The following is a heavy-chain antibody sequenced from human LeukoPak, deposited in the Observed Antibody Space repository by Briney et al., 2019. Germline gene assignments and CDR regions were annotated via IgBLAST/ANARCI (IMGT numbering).Heavy chain of an antibody. V-gene: IGHV4-4*07. CDR3: ARPRNYYGSGSYLGFDP. D-gene: IGHD3-10*01. CDR1: GGSITGYY. J-gene: IGHJ5*02. CDR2: IYTSGST. Sequence: SETLSLTCTVSGGSITGYYWSWIRQPPGKGLEWIGRIYTSGSTNYNPSLKSRVTMSVDTSKNQFSLKLSSVTAADTAVYYCARPRNYYGSGSYLGFDPWGQGTLVTVSS.